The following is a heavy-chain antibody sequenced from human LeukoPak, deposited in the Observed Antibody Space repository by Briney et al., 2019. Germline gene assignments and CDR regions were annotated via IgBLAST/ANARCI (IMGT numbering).Heavy chain of an antibody. Sequence: GASVTVSCKASGGTFSSYAISWVRQAPGQGLEWMGWISAYNGNTNYAQKLQGRVTMTTDTSTSTAYMELRSLRSDDTAVYYCAITTGFYGSGSYYSPLLYWGQGTLVTVSS. D-gene: IGHD3-10*01. CDR3: AITTGFYGSGSYYSPLLY. J-gene: IGHJ4*02. CDR2: ISAYNGNT. V-gene: IGHV1-18*01. CDR1: GGTFSSYA.